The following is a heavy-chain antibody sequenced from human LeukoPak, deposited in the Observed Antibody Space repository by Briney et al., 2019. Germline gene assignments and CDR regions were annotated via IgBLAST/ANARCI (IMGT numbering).Heavy chain of an antibody. CDR1: GLTFSGYA. D-gene: IGHD3-16*01. CDR3: ANHPPLRDYYDAMDI. CDR2: FSGSSGST. Sequence: GGSLRFSGAAFGLTFSGYALSGVPKAPGKGLEWVSAFSGSSGSTYYADSVKGPFTISRDNSKNTLYLQMTSLRAEYTAVYYCANHPPLRDYYDAMDIWGQGTTVTVSS. V-gene: IGHV3-23*01. J-gene: IGHJ6*02.